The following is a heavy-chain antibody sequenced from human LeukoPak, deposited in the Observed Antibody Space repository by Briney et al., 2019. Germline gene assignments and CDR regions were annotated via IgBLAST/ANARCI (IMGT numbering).Heavy chain of an antibody. CDR1: GGSISSSSYY. D-gene: IGHD6-13*01. V-gene: IGHV4-39*07. Sequence: PSETLSLPCTVSGGSISSSSYYWGGIRQPPGKGMERIGSIYYSGSTYYNPSLKSRVTISVDTSKNQFSLKLTSVTAADTAVYYCARGTSYRWQQLASFDSWGQGTLVTVSS. J-gene: IGHJ4*02. CDR2: IYYSGST. CDR3: ARGTSYRWQQLASFDS.